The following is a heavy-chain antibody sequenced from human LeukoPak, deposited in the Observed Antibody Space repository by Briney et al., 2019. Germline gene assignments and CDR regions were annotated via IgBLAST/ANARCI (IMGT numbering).Heavy chain of an antibody. J-gene: IGHJ4*02. CDR3: ARGFWGSYRFLDY. V-gene: IGHV1-69*05. Sequence: GASVKVSCKAPGGTLSSCAISWVRQAPGQGLEWMGGIIPIFGTANYAQKFQGRVTMTRDTSTSTVYMELSSLRSEDTAVYYCARGFWGSYRFLDYWGQGTLVTVSS. CDR2: IIPIFGTA. CDR1: GGTLSSCA. D-gene: IGHD3-16*02.